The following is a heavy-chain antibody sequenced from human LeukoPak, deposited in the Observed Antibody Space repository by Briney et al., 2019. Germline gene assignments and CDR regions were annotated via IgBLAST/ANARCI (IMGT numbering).Heavy chain of an antibody. CDR2: IYHSGST. CDR3: ARDRRKDIVVVVAAAFSANFDL. D-gene: IGHD2-15*01. J-gene: IGHJ2*01. Sequence: PSETLSLTCAVSGGSISSSNWWSWIRQPPGKGLEWIGEIYHSGSTNYNPSLKSRVTISVDKSKTQFSLKLSSVTAADTAVYYCARDRRKDIVVVVAAAFSANFDLWGRGTLVTVSS. CDR1: GGSISSSNW. V-gene: IGHV4-4*02.